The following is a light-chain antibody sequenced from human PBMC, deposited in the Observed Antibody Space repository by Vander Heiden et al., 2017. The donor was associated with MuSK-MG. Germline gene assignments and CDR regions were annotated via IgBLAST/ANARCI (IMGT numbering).Light chain of an antibody. CDR1: QDISTY. Sequence: DIQMTQSPSSLSASVGDRVTLTCQASQDISTYLNWYQQKPGKAPKLLIYDASNLETGVPSRFSGSGSGTDFTFTISSLQPEDIATYYCQQFDNLLTFGGGTKVEIK. J-gene: IGKJ4*01. V-gene: IGKV1-33*01. CDR2: DAS. CDR3: QQFDNLLT.